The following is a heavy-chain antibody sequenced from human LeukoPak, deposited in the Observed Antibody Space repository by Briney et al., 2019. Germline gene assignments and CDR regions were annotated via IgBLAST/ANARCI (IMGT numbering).Heavy chain of an antibody. V-gene: IGHV5-51*01. CDR1: GSSFTNYW. D-gene: IGHD3-10*01. CDR3: ARVAPYYTESWFDP. J-gene: IGHJ5*02. CDR2: IYPGDSDT. Sequence: GASLKISCKGSGSSFTNYWIGWVRQLPGKGLEWMGIIYPGDSDTRYSPSFQGQVTISADKSITTAYLQWSSLKASDTAMYYCARVAPYYTESWFDPWGQGTMVTVSS.